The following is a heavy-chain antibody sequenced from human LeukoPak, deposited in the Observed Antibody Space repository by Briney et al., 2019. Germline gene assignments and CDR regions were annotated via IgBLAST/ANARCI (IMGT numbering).Heavy chain of an antibody. Sequence: PGGSLRLSCAASGFTFSSYAMSWVRQAPGKGREWVSAISGSGGSTYYADSGKGRFTSSRDKAKHTLYLQMNSLRAEDTAVYYCAKTFYGDYGDYWGQGTLVTVSS. D-gene: IGHD4-17*01. CDR1: GFTFSSYA. CDR3: AKTFYGDYGDY. CDR2: ISGSGGST. V-gene: IGHV3-23*01. J-gene: IGHJ4*02.